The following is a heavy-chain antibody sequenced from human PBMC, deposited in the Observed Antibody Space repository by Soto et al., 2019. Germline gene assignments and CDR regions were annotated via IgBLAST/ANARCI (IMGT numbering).Heavy chain of an antibody. CDR2: LSWNSGGI. J-gene: IGHJ4*02. D-gene: IGHD6-13*01. V-gene: IGHV3-9*01. Sequence: SLRLSCAATGFTFDDYAMHWVRQAPGKGLEWVAGLSWNSGGIGYADSVKGRFTISRDNAKNSLYLQMNSLATEDTALYYCAKDKDSAAGRGYFDYWGQGILVTVSS. CDR3: AKDKDSAAGRGYFDY. CDR1: GFTFDDYA.